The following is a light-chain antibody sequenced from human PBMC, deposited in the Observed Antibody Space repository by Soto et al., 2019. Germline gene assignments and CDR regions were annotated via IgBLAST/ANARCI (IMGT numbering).Light chain of an antibody. CDR2: KAS. V-gene: IGKV1-5*03. CDR1: QSVSSW. CDR3: QQYDTYWT. Sequence: DIPMTQSPLTLSASVGDRVTITCRASQSVSSWLAWFQQKSGKAPSLLIYKASILESGVPSRFSGSGSGTEFTLTISSLQPDDFATYYCQQYDTYWTFGQGTKVEIK. J-gene: IGKJ1*01.